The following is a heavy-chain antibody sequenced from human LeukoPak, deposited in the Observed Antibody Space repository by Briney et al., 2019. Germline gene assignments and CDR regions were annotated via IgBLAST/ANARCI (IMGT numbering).Heavy chain of an antibody. CDR3: ARPHDTGVGASGSGWSYFDF. CDR1: GYRFTNYW. D-gene: IGHD6-19*01. CDR2: INPADGYT. V-gene: IGHV5-51*01. Sequence: GESLKISCKGSGYRFTNYWIGWVRQMPGKGLVWMGIINPADGYTRYSPSFQGQVTISADTSIFTAYLQWSSLKASDTAIYYCARPHDTGVGASGSGWSYFDFWGQGTLITVSS. J-gene: IGHJ4*02.